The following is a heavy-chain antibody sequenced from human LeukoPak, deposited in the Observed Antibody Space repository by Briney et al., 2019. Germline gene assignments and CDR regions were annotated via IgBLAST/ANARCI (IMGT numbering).Heavy chain of an antibody. CDR3: ARGYGGYFDN. CDR1: GYTFSSYD. J-gene: IGHJ4*02. V-gene: IGHV1-18*01. CDR2: ISANNDNI. D-gene: IGHD3-10*01. Sequence: ASVKVSCKASGYTFSSYDITWVRQAPGQGLEWMGWISANNDNINYAQKLQDRVTMPTETSTSTAYMELRSLRSDDTAVYYCARGYGGYFDNWGQGTLVIVSS.